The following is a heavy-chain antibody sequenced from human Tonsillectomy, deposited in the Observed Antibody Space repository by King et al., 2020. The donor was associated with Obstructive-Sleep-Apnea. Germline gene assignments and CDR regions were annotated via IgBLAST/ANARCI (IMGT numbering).Heavy chain of an antibody. Sequence: VQQVESGGGVVQPGGSLRLSCAASGFTFSNYGMHWVRQAPGKGLEWVAFIRYDGSNKYYADSVKGRFTISRDSSKNTLYLQMNSLRVEDTAVYYCAKEAGMVRGNQCAFDIWGQGTVVTVSS. CDR1: GFTFSNYG. CDR3: AKEAGMVRGNQCAFDI. D-gene: IGHD3-10*01. CDR2: IRYDGSNK. J-gene: IGHJ3*02. V-gene: IGHV3-30*02.